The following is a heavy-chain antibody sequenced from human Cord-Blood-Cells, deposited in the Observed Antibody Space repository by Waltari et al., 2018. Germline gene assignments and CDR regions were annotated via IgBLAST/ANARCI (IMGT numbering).Heavy chain of an antibody. V-gene: IGHV3-33*01. D-gene: IGHD1-26*01. CDR1: GFTFSSYG. J-gene: IGHJ3*02. CDR2: IWYDGSNK. Sequence: QVQLVESGGGVVQPGRSLRLSCAASGFTFSSYGMHWVRQAPGKGLEWVAVIWYDGSNKYYADSVKGRFTISRDNSKNTLYLQMNSLRAEDTAVYYCARGQGELVGSSDAFDIWGQGTMVTVSS. CDR3: ARGQGELVGSSDAFDI.